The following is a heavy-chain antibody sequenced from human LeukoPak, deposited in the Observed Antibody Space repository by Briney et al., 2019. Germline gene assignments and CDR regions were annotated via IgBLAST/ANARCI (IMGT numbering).Heavy chain of an antibody. CDR1: GFTFNRYW. CDR2: IKQDGSEK. Sequence: GGSLRLSCAASGFTFNRYWMTWVRQAPGKGLEWVANIKQDGSEKFYADSLKGRLIISRDNAKSSLYLQVNSLTVEDTAVYYCAREWDSGWGGTYFDNWGQGTLVTVSS. CDR3: AREWDSGWGGTYFDN. J-gene: IGHJ4*02. V-gene: IGHV3-7*01. D-gene: IGHD1-26*01.